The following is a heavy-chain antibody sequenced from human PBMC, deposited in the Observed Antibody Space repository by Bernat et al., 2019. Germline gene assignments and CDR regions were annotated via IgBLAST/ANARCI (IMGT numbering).Heavy chain of an antibody. Sequence: VQLVESGGGVVQPGRSLRLSCAASGFTFSDHYMDWVRQAPGKGLEWVGRTRNRDNSYTTEYAASVKGRCTVSRDDSRNSVFLQMNSLKTEDTAVYYCARVGAPGIDFDYWGHGTLVTVSS. CDR2: TRNRDNSYTT. J-gene: IGHJ4*01. CDR3: ARVGAPGIDFDY. D-gene: IGHD1-26*01. V-gene: IGHV3-72*01. CDR1: GFTFSDHY.